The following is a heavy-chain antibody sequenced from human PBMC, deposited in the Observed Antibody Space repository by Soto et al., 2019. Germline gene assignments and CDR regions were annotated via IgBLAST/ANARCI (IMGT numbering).Heavy chain of an antibody. Sequence: PGGSLRLSCAASGFTFSSYSMNWVRQAPGKGLEWVSSISSSSSYIYYADSVKGRFTISRDNAKNSLYLQMNSLRAEDTAVYYCARDPGYCSSTSCYAVLFDYWGQGTLVTVSS. CDR1: GFTFSSYS. V-gene: IGHV3-21*01. D-gene: IGHD2-2*03. CDR3: ARDPGYCSSTSCYAVLFDY. CDR2: ISSSSSYI. J-gene: IGHJ4*02.